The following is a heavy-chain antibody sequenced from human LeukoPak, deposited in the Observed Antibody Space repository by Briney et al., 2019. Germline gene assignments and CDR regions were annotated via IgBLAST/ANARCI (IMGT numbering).Heavy chain of an antibody. CDR3: ARVDIVVVTAMGTLDY. J-gene: IGHJ4*02. CDR2: ISAYNGNT. D-gene: IGHD2-21*02. V-gene: IGHV1-18*01. Sequence: ASVKVSCKASGYTFTSYGISWVRQAPGQGLEWMGWISAYNGNTNYAQKLQGRVTMTTDTSTSTAYMELRSLRSDDTAVYYCARVDIVVVTAMGTLDYWGQGTLVTVSS. CDR1: GYTFTSYG.